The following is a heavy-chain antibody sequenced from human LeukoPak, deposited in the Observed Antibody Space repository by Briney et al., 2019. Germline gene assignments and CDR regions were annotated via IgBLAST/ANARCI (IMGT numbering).Heavy chain of an antibody. V-gene: IGHV3-48*03. CDR2: ISTGGSTI. D-gene: IGHD1-26*01. CDR1: GFTFSSYE. J-gene: IGHJ5*02. CDR3: AREKRSGSYQGGWFDP. Sequence: PGGSLGLSCAASGFTFSSYEMIWVRQAPGKGLEWVSYISTGGSTIYYADSMKGRFTISRDNAKNSLYLQMNSLRAEDTAVYYCAREKRSGSYQGGWFDPWGQGTLVTVSS.